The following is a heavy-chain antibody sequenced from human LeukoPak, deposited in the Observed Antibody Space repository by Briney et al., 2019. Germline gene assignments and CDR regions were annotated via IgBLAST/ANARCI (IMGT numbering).Heavy chain of an antibody. J-gene: IGHJ4*02. CDR3: GTLLSNGPFDF. V-gene: IGHV1-2*02. Sequence: ASVKVSCKASGYTFTGYYMHWVRQAPGQGLEWMGYIYHNSAATKYAHKFQGRVTMTRDTSISTAYMELSGLRSDDTAVYYCGTLLSNGPFDFWGQGSLVTVSS. CDR1: GYTFTGYY. CDR2: IYHNSAAT.